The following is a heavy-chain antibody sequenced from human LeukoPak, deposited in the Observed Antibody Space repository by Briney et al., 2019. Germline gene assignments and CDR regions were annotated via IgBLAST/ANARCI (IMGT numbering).Heavy chain of an antibody. V-gene: IGHV4-59*01. J-gene: IGHJ5*01. Sequence: PSETLSLTCAVYGGSFSGYYWSWIRQPPGKGLEWIGYIYHTGSTNYNPSLKGRVTMSVDTSKNQFSLRLTSVTAADTAVYYCARDRWLDFWGQGTLVTVSS. CDR1: GGSFSGYY. CDR2: IYHTGST. CDR3: ARDRWLDF.